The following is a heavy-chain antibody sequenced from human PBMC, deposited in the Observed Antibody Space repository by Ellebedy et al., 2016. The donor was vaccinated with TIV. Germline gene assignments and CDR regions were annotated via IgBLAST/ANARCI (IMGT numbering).Heavy chain of an antibody. J-gene: IGHJ3*02. CDR1: GGSSTNYC. Sequence: SETLSLTCSVSGGSSTNYCWNWIRQSPGKGLQWLGAIFNSGSTTYNPSLKSRVTISVDTSKNQFSLKLSSVTAADTAVYYCARHFHDSSGYSDDAFDIWGQGTMVTVSS. CDR2: IFNSGST. V-gene: IGHV4-59*08. CDR3: ARHFHDSSGYSDDAFDI. D-gene: IGHD3-22*01.